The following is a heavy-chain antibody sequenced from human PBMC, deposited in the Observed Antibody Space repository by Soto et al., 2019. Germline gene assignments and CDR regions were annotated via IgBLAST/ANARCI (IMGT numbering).Heavy chain of an antibody. CDR1: GFPFSTYW. D-gene: IGHD3-10*01. CDR2: INNDGSST. V-gene: IGHV3-74*01. CDR3: TIDGFYGSGAHDY. J-gene: IGHJ4*02. Sequence: GGSLRLSCAASGFPFSTYWMHWVRQAPGKGPVWVSRINNDGSSTTYADSVKGRFTISRDNAKNTLYLEVSSLRAEDTAMYYCTIDGFYGSGAHDYWGQGTLVTVSS.